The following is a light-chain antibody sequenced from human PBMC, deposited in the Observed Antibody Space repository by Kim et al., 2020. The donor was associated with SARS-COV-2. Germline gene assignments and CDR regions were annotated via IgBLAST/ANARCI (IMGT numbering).Light chain of an antibody. V-gene: IGKV3-20*01. CDR2: AAS. J-gene: IGKJ2*01. CDR1: QSVTRNY. Sequence: LSPGESAALSCRASQSVTRNYLAWYQQKPGQAPMVLIFAASSRATGIPDRFSGRGSGTDFTLSISRLQPEDVAVYYCQQYGDFPYTFGQGTKLEI. CDR3: QQYGDFPYT.